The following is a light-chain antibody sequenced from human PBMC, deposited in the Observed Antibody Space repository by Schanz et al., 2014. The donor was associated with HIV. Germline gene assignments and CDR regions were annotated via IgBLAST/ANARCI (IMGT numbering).Light chain of an antibody. J-gene: IGKJ1*01. CDR1: QSISSY. V-gene: IGKV3-20*01. CDR2: DAS. Sequence: EIVLTQSPATLSLSPGERATLSCRASQSISSYLAWYQQKPGQAPRLLIYDASNRATGVPDRFSGSGSGTDFTLTISRLEPEDSAVYFCQHYDSSPLAFGQGTKVEIK. CDR3: QHYDSSPLA.